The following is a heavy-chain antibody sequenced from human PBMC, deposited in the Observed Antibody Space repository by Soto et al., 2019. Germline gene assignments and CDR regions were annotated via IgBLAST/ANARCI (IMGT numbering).Heavy chain of an antibody. CDR1: GFTFTSSV. V-gene: IGHV1-58*01. CDR2: IVVGSGNT. CDR3: AAGLRYFDLLSSPSPREY. Sequence: SVKVSCKASGFTFTSSVVQWVRQARGQRLEWIGWIVVGSGNTNYAQKFQEGVTITRDMSTSTAYMELSSLRSEDTAVYYCAAGLRYFDLLSSPSPREYWGQGTLVTVSS. J-gene: IGHJ4*02. D-gene: IGHD3-9*01.